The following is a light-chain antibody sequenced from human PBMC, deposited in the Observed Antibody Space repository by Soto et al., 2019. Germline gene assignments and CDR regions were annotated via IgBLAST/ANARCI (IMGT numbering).Light chain of an antibody. CDR3: QQYGSSPLT. CDR1: QSVSSSY. Sequence: EIVLTQSPGTLSLSPGERATLSCRASQSVSSSYLAWYQQKPGQAPRLLNYGASSRATGIPDRFSGSGSGTDFTLTISRLEPEDFAVYYCQQYGSSPLTFGQGTRLEIK. J-gene: IGKJ5*01. CDR2: GAS. V-gene: IGKV3-20*01.